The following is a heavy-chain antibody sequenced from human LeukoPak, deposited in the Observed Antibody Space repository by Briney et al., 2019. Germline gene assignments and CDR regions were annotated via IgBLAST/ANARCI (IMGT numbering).Heavy chain of an antibody. CDR1: GFTFSSYS. V-gene: IGHV3-21*01. CDR3: ARGIWSGYERVIVTGMDV. J-gene: IGHJ6*03. Sequence: GGSLRLSCAASGFTFSSYSMNWVRQAPGKELEWVSSISSSSSYIYYADSVKGRFTISRDNAKNSLYLQMNSLRAEDTAVYYCARGIWSGYERVIVTGMDVWGKGTTVTVSS. CDR2: ISSSSSYI. D-gene: IGHD3-3*01.